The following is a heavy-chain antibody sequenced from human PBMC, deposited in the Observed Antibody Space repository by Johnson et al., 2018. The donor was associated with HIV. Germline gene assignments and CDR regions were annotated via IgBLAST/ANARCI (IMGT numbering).Heavy chain of an antibody. V-gene: IGHV3-23*04. CDR2: VSATGDST. CDR1: GFTFRSYA. J-gene: IGHJ3*02. Sequence: VQLVESGGGLVQPGGSPRLSCAASGFTFRSYAMGWVRQAPGAGLEWVSVVSATGDSTYYADAVKGRFTISRDNSKNTLYVQMNSLRAEDTAIYHCARATSASGTDNDAFDIWGQGTMVTVSS. CDR3: ARATSASGTDNDAFDI. D-gene: IGHD6-13*01.